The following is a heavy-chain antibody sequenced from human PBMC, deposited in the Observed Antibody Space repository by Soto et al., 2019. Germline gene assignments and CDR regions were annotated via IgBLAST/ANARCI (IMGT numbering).Heavy chain of an antibody. CDR2: ISGSGGST. J-gene: IGHJ4*02. CDR1: GFTFSSYA. D-gene: IGHD2-2*01. V-gene: IGHV3-23*01. Sequence: EVQLLESGGGLVQPGGSLRLSCAASGFTFSSYAMSWVRQAPGKGLEWVSAISGSGGSTYYADSVKGRFTISRDNSKNTLYLQMNSLRAEDTALYYCAKEQGGVVPAAMPAYYFDYWGQGTLVTVSS. CDR3: AKEQGGVVPAAMPAYYFDY.